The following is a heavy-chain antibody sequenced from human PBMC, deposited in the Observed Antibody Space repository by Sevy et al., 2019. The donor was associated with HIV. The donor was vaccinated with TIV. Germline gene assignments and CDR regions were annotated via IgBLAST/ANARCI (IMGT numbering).Heavy chain of an antibody. CDR3: ARDEVGGSYWEFDY. V-gene: IGHV3-21*01. Sequence: GGSLRLSCAASGFTFSSYSMNWVRQAPGKGLEWVSSISTSSSYIYYADSVKGRFTISRDNAKNSLYLQMNSLRAEDTAVYYCARDEVGGSYWEFDYWGREPWSPSPQ. D-gene: IGHD1-26*01. CDR2: ISTSSSYI. J-gene: IGHJ4*02. CDR1: GFTFSSYS.